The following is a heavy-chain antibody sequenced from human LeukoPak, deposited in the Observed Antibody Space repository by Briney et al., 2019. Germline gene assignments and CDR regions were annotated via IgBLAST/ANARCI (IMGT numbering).Heavy chain of an antibody. CDR3: ARDLGSYYTHFDY. CDR1: GGSISSYY. Sequence: SETLSLTCTVSGGSISSYYWSWIRQPPGKGLEWIGYIYYSGSTNYNPSLKSRVTISVDTSKNQFSLKLSSVTAADTAVYYCARDLGSYYTHFDYWGQGTLVTVSS. J-gene: IGHJ4*02. CDR2: IYYSGST. V-gene: IGHV4-59*01. D-gene: IGHD1-26*01.